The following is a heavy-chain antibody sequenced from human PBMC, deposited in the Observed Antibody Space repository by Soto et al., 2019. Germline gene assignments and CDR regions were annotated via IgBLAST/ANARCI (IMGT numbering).Heavy chain of an antibody. CDR2: IYSGGST. CDR3: ARDLGSSFGYGMDV. Sequence: EVQLVESGGGLVQPGGSLRLSCAASGFTVSSNYMSWVRQAPGKGLEWVSVIYSGGSTYYADSVKGRFTISRDNSKNTLYLQMSSLRAEDTAVYYCARDLGSSFGYGMDVWGQGTTVTVSS. V-gene: IGHV3-66*01. D-gene: IGHD6-13*01. CDR1: GFTVSSNY. J-gene: IGHJ6*02.